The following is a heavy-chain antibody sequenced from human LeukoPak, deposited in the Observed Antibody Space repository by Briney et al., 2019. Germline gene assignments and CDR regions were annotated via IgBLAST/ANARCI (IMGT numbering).Heavy chain of an antibody. D-gene: IGHD2/OR15-2a*01. V-gene: IGHV4-61*02. CDR3: ARILEVEGNWVLDY. CDR2: IYTSGST. J-gene: IGHJ4*02. Sequence: SETLSLTCTVSGGSISSSSYYWGWIRQPAGKGLEWIGRIYTSGSTNYNPSLKSRVTISVDTSKNQFPLKLSSVTADTAVYYRARILEVEGNWVLDYRGQGTLVTVSS. CDR1: GGSISSSSYY.